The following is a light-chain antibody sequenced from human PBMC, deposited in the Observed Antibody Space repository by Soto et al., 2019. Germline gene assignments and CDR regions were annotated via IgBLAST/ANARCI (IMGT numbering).Light chain of an antibody. CDR2: EVT. V-gene: IGLV2-14*01. J-gene: IGLJ1*01. CDR1: RSDVGGYNY. Sequence: QSVLTQPASVSGSPGQSITISCTGTRSDVGGYNYVSWYQHHPGKAPKLLIYEVTNRPAEVSNRFSGSKSGITASLTISGLQSEDEADYYCNSYAGTSYVFGTGTKLTVL. CDR3: NSYAGTSYV.